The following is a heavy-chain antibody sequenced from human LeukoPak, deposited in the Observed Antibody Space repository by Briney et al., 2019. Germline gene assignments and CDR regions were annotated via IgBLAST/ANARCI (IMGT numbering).Heavy chain of an antibody. CDR1: GGSFSDFF. J-gene: IGHJ4*02. Sequence: SETLSLTCVVYGGSFSDFFWSWIRQPPGKGLEWIGEINHSGSTNYNPSLKSRVTMSVDTSKNQFSLKLSSVTAADTAVYYCGGSKVTRSYYFDYWGQGTLVTVSS. V-gene: IGHV4-34*01. CDR3: GGSKVTRSYYFDY. D-gene: IGHD4-17*01. CDR2: INHSGST.